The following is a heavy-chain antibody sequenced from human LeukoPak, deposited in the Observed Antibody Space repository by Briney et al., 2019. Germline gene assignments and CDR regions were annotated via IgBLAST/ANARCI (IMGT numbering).Heavy chain of an antibody. CDR3: TSSSSGLYFH. Sequence: PGGSLRLSCAASGFTFSGSAMHWVRQASGKGLEWIGRIRSKAHSYATAYAASVKGRFTISRDDSENTAYLQMNSLKTEDTAVYYCTSSSSGLYFHWGQGTLVTVSA. J-gene: IGHJ4*02. D-gene: IGHD6-19*01. CDR1: GFTFSGSA. V-gene: IGHV3-73*01. CDR2: IRSKAHSYAT.